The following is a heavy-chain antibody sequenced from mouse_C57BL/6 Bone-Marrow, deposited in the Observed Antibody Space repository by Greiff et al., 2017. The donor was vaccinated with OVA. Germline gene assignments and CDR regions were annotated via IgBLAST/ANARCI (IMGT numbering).Heavy chain of an antibody. CDR3: IYYCGPWYFDV. Sequence: VQLQQSGAELVRPGASVKLSCTASGFNIKDDYMHWVKQRPEQGLEWIGWIDPENGDTEYASKFQGKATITADPSSNTAYLQLSSLTSEDTAVYYCIYYCGPWYFDVWGTGTTVTVSS. V-gene: IGHV14-4*01. CDR2: IDPENGDT. D-gene: IGHD1-1*01. CDR1: GFNIKDDY. J-gene: IGHJ1*03.